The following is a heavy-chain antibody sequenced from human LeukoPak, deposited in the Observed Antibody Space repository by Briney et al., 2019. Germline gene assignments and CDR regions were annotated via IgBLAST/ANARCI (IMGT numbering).Heavy chain of an antibody. J-gene: IGHJ3*02. Sequence: ASVKVSCKASGYTFTSYGISWVRQAPGQGLEWMGWISANKGNTNYAQKFQGRVTLTTDTSTRTAYMELRSLRSDDTAEYYCARARYCSSSTCYGPEDDAIDIWGQGTMVTVSS. CDR2: ISANKGNT. CDR3: ARARYCSSSTCYGPEDDAIDI. V-gene: IGHV1-18*01. CDR1: GYTFTSYG. D-gene: IGHD2-2*01.